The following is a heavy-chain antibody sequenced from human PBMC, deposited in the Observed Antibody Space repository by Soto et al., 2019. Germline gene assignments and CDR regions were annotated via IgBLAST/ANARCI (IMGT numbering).Heavy chain of an antibody. CDR1: GFTFSSYG. D-gene: IGHD2-21*01. CDR3: AKSRNIVGDSGLEV. J-gene: IGHJ6*02. Sequence: GGSLRLSCAASGFTFSSYGMHWVRQAPGKGLEWVAVISYDGSNKYYADSVKGRFTISRDNSKNTLYLQMNSLRAEDTAVYYCAKSRNIVGDSGLEVWGQGTKVTFSS. CDR2: ISYDGSNK. V-gene: IGHV3-30*18.